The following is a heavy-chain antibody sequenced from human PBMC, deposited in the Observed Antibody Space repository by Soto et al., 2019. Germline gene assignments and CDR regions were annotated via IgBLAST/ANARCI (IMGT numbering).Heavy chain of an antibody. V-gene: IGHV3-53*01. J-gene: IGHJ4*02. D-gene: IGHD4-17*01. Sequence: EVQLVESGGGLIQPGGSLRLSCAASGFTVSSNYMSWVRQAPWKGLEWVSVIYSGGSTYYADSVKGRFTISRDNAKNTLYLQMNSLRAEDTAVYYCAREQLDYGAFYFDYWGQGTLVTVSS. CDR2: IYSGGST. CDR1: GFTVSSNY. CDR3: AREQLDYGAFYFDY.